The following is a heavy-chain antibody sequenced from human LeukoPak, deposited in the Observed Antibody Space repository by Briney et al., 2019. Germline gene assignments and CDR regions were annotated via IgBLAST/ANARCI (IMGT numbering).Heavy chain of an antibody. Sequence: ASVKVSCKASGGIFSSYAISWVRQAPGQGLEWMGRIIPILGIANYAQKFQGRVTITADKSTSTVYMELNSLRSEDTAVYYCARERDSSGWYYFVYWGQGTLVTVSS. V-gene: IGHV1-69*04. J-gene: IGHJ4*02. CDR1: GGIFSSYA. D-gene: IGHD6-19*01. CDR3: ARERDSSGWYYFVY. CDR2: IIPILGIA.